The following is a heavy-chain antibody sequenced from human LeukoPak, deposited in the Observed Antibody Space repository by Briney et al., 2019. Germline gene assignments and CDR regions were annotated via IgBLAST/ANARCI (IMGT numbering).Heavy chain of an antibody. V-gene: IGHV1-2*02. CDR3: ARDYEVVAASDY. CDR2: INPNSGGT. Sequence: YXHWVRXAXGXGLEWMGWINPNSGGTNYAQKFQGRVTMTRDTSISTAYMELSRLRSDDTAVYYCARDYEVVAASDYWGQGTLVTVSS. D-gene: IGHD2-15*01. CDR1: Y. J-gene: IGHJ4*02.